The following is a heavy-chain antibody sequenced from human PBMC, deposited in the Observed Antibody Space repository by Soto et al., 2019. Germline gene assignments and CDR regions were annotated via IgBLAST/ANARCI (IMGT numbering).Heavy chain of an antibody. D-gene: IGHD2-2*01. CDR1: GFTFSSYA. V-gene: IGHV3-30-3*01. Sequence: QVQLVESGGGVVQPGRSLRLSCAASGFTFSSYAMHWVRQAPGKGLEWVAVISYDGSNKYYADSVKGRFTISRDNSKNTLYLQMNSLRAEDTAVYYCARDGGYCSSTSCYDYYYYGMDVWGQGTTVTVSS. CDR2: ISYDGSNK. CDR3: ARDGGYCSSTSCYDYYYYGMDV. J-gene: IGHJ6*02.